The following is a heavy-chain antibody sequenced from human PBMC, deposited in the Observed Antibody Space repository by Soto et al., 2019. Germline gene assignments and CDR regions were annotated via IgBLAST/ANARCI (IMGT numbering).Heavy chain of an antibody. CDR1: GYTFSDYG. D-gene: IGHD2-2*01. CDR2: INTLNGNT. J-gene: IGHJ4*02. Sequence: QVHLVQSESEVKKPGASVKVSCKTSGYTFSDYGVSWVRQAPGQGLEWMGWINTLNGNTKYEQKFQGRVTFSIDTSTRTVFLELKNLKFDDAAVYYCARGFIPENYWGQGTRVTVSS. CDR3: ARGFIPENY. V-gene: IGHV1-18*01.